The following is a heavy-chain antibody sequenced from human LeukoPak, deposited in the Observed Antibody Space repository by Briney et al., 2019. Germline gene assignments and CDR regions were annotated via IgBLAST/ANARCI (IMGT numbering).Heavy chain of an antibody. V-gene: IGHV1-46*01. CDR1: GYTFTSYG. CDR3: ARASGSSAVPFDY. J-gene: IGHJ4*02. D-gene: IGHD3-10*01. Sequence: ASVKVSCKASGYTFTSYGISWVRQAPGQGLEWMGVIAPSSGTTSYAQKFQGRVTMTRDTSTSTLYMELSSLTSEDTAVYYCARASGSSAVPFDYWGQGTLVTVSS. CDR2: IAPSSGTT.